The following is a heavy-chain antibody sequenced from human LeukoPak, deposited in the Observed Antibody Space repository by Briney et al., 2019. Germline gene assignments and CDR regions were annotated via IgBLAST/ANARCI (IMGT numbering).Heavy chain of an antibody. CDR3: ARALSFDY. J-gene: IGHJ4*02. Sequence: GGSLRLSCAASGFPFSAYAMSWVRQAPGKGLEWVSAISASGDTTYYADSVKGRFTISRDNAKNSLYLQMNSLRAGDTAVYYCARALSFDYWGQGTLVTVSS. V-gene: IGHV3-23*01. CDR2: ISASGDTT. CDR1: GFPFSAYA.